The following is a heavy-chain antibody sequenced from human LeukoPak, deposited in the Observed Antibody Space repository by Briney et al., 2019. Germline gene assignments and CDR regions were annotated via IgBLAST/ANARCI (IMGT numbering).Heavy chain of an antibody. CDR1: GFTFSDYY. CDR2: ISSSGSTI. Sequence: AGGSLRLSCAASGFTFSDYYMSWIRQAPGKGLEWVSYISSSGSTIYYADSVKGRFTISRDNAKNSLYLQMNSLRAEDTAVYYCARSIIAAALPNYFDYWGQGTLVTVSS. D-gene: IGHD6-13*01. CDR3: ARSIIAAALPNYFDY. J-gene: IGHJ4*02. V-gene: IGHV3-11*01.